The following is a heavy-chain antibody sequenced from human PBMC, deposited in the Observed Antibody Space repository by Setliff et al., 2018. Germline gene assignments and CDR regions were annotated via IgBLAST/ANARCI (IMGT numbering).Heavy chain of an antibody. D-gene: IGHD3-22*01. V-gene: IGHV3-23*01. Sequence: GGSLRLSCAASGFTFSSYAMSWVRQAPGKGLEWVSAISGSGGSTYFADSVKGRFTISRDNSKNTMYLQLRSLRADDTAIYYCAKDRKNYYDTSGYPDAFDIWGQGTTVTVSS. CDR3: AKDRKNYYDTSGYPDAFDI. CDR1: GFTFSSYA. CDR2: ISGSGGST. J-gene: IGHJ3*02.